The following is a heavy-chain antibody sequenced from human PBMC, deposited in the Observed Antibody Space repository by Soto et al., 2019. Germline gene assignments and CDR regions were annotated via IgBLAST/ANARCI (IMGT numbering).Heavy chain of an antibody. CDR3: AKDRNHDSGERFFDL. Sequence: QGQLVESGGGVVQPGKSLRLSCAGSGFAFRDFGMHWVRQAPGKGLEWVAYVSSDGKNRHYADSMGGRVTISRDNSKDNQTLQVDSLSDDDTAVYYCAKDRNHDSGERFFDLWGRGTLVTVSS. J-gene: IGHJ2*01. V-gene: IGHV3-33*03. CDR2: VSSDGKNR. D-gene: IGHD3-10*01. CDR1: GFAFRDFG.